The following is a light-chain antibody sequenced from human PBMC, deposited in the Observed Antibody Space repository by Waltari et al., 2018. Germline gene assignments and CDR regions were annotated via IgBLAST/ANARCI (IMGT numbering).Light chain of an antibody. J-gene: IGKJ4*01. CDR1: QSISNK. CDR3: QHYNNLPLT. V-gene: IGKV3-15*01. CDR2: GAS. Sequence: EIVMTQSPAPLSVSPGEGATLSCRASQSISNKLAWYQQKPGQAPRLLIFGASTRATGVPARFSGSGSGTEFTLSISSLQSEDFAVYFCQHYNNLPLTFGGGTRVEI.